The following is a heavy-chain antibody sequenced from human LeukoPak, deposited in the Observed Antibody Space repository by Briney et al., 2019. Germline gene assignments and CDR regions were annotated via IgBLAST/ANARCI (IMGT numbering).Heavy chain of an antibody. D-gene: IGHD1-26*01. CDR3: ARDPEGATTTEK. CDR1: GFTFSSYW. CDR2: IKQDGSEK. J-gene: IGHJ4*02. Sequence: GGSLTLSCAASGFTFSSYWMSWVRQAARKGLDWVATIKQDGSEKYYVDSVKGRFTISRDNAKNSLYLQMTSLRAEDTAVYFCARDPEGATTTEKWGQGTLVTVSS. V-gene: IGHV3-7*01.